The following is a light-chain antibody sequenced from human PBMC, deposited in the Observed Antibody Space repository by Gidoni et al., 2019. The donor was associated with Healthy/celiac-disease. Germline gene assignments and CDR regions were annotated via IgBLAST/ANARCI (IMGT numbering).Light chain of an antibody. V-gene: IGKV2-28*01. CDR2: LGS. CDR1: QSLLHSNGYNY. CDR3: MQALQTPWT. Sequence: IVMTQSPLSLPVTPGEPDSISCRSSQSLLHSNGYNYLDWYLQKQGQSPQLLIFLGSNRASGVPDRFSGSGSGTDFTLKISRVEAEDVGVYYCMQALQTPWTFGQGTKVEIK. J-gene: IGKJ1*01.